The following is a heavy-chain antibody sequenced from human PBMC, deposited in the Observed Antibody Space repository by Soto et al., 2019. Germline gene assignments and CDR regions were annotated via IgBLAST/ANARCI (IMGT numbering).Heavy chain of an antibody. Sequence: VASVKVSCKASGGTFSSYAISWVRQAPGQGLEWMGGIIPIFGTANYAQKFQGRVTITADESTSTAYMELSSLRSEDTAVYYCARDRKNPHDYGDYTAWNYFDYWGQGTLVTVSS. CDR2: IIPIFGTA. CDR3: ARDRKNPHDYGDYTAWNYFDY. D-gene: IGHD4-17*01. J-gene: IGHJ4*02. CDR1: GGTFSSYA. V-gene: IGHV1-69*13.